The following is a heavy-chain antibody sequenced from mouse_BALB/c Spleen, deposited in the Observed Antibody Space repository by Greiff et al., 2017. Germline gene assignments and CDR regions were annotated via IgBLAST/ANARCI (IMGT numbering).Heavy chain of an antibody. CDR3: AIYDGYLFAY. CDR2: ISSGGSYT. Sequence: EVQRVESGGGLVKPGGSLKLSCAASGFTFSSYAMSWVRQSPEKRLEWVAEISSGGSYTYYPDTVTGRFTISRDNAKNTLYLEMSSLRSEDTAMYYCAIYDGYLFAYWGQGTLVTVSA. D-gene: IGHD2-3*01. V-gene: IGHV5-9-4*01. CDR1: GFTFSSYA. J-gene: IGHJ3*01.